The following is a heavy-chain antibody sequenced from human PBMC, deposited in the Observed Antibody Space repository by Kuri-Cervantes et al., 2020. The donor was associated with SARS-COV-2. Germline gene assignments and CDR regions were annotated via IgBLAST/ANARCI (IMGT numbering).Heavy chain of an antibody. J-gene: IGHJ6*02. D-gene: IGHD2-2*01. Sequence: SVQVSCQASGGTFISSSITWVRQAPGQGLEWMGRINLMFDSANYAQKVQGRVTITADKSTRTTYMELSSLTSEDTAVYYCARVHCISVSCFSAYPLDVWGQGTTVTVSS. CDR1: GGTFISSS. V-gene: IGHV1-69*08. CDR2: INLMFDSA. CDR3: ARVHCISVSCFSAYPLDV.